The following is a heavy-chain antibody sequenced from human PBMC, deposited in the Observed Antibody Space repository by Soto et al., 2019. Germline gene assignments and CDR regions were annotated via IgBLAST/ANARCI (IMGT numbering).Heavy chain of an antibody. D-gene: IGHD1-26*01. V-gene: IGHV1-18*01. CDR2: LSAYNGDT. CDR1: GYTFINYG. J-gene: IGHJ3*02. Sequence: QVQLVQSGAEVKKPGASVRVSRKTSGYTFINYGITWVRQAPGQGLEWMGWLSAYNGDTSSSEKVQDRFTMTTDTSTNTVYMDLRSLRSDDTAVYYCARWSAIVGGAEALDIWGQGTMVIVSS. CDR3: ARWSAIVGGAEALDI.